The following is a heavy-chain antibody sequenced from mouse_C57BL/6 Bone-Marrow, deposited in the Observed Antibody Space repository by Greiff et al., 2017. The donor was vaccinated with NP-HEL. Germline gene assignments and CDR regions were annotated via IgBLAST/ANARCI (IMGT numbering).Heavy chain of an antibody. CDR1: GYTFTSYG. J-gene: IGHJ3*01. Sequence: QVQLQQSGAELARPGASVKLSCKASGYTFTSYGISWVKQRTGQGLEWIGEIYPRSGNTYYNEKFKGKATLTAAKSSSTAYMEIRSLTSEDSAVYFCARADYYGSRGFAYWGQGTLVTVSA. D-gene: IGHD1-1*01. V-gene: IGHV1-81*01. CDR3: ARADYYGSRGFAY. CDR2: IYPRSGNT.